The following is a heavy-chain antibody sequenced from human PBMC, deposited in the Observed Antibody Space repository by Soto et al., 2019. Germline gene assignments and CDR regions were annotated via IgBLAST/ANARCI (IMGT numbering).Heavy chain of an antibody. CDR2: ISGSGGST. Sequence: GGSLRLSCAASGFTFSSYAMSWVRQAPGKGLEWVSAISGSGGSTYYADSVKGRFTISRDNSKNTLYLQMNSLRAEDTAVYYCAKGGLWFGELSLSGGMDVWGQGTTVTGSS. CDR3: AKGGLWFGELSLSGGMDV. J-gene: IGHJ6*01. V-gene: IGHV3-23*01. CDR1: GFTFSSYA. D-gene: IGHD3-10*01.